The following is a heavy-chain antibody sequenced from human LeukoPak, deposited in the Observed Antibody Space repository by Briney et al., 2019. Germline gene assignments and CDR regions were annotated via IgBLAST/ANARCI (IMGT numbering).Heavy chain of an antibody. CDR1: GFTFRNYA. J-gene: IGHJ4*02. D-gene: IGHD3-3*01. V-gene: IGHV3-21*01. CDR2: ISSSSSYI. Sequence: GGSLRLSCAASGFTFRNYAMNWVRQAPGKGLEWVSSISSSSSYIYYADSVKGRFTISRDNAKNSLYLQMNSLRAEDTAVHYCASLMYYDFWSGYYRLDYWGQGTLVTVSS. CDR3: ASLMYYDFWSGYYRLDY.